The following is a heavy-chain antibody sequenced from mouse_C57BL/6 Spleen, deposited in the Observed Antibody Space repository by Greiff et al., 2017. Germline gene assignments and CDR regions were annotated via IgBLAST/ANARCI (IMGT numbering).Heavy chain of an antibody. CDR2: INPSSGYT. D-gene: IGHD2-4*01. J-gene: IGHJ2*01. Sequence: VQLQQSGAELVRPGASVKMSCKASGYTFTSYTMHWVKQRPGQGLEWIGYINPSSGYTKYNQKFKDKATLTADKSSSTAYMQLSSLTSEDSAVYYCASICYDSIDYWGQGTTLTVSS. CDR3: ASICYDSIDY. V-gene: IGHV1-4*01. CDR1: GYTFTSYT.